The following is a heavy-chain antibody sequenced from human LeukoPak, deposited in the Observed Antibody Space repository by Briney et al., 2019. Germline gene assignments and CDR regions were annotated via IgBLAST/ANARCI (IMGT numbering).Heavy chain of an antibody. CDR1: GFTFSNYA. CDR3: AKDAGYSYGYEYFDY. CDR2: ISGSGGST. J-gene: IGHJ4*02. Sequence: GGSLRLSCEASGFTFSNYAMSWVRQAPGKGLEWISAISGSGGSTYYADSVRGRFTISRDNSKNTLYLQMNSLRVEDTALYYCAKDAGYSYGYEYFDYWGQGTLVTVSS. D-gene: IGHD5-18*01. V-gene: IGHV3-23*01.